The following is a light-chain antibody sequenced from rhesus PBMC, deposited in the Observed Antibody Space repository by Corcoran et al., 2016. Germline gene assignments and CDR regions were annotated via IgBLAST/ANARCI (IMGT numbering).Light chain of an antibody. Sequence: DIQMTQSPSSLSASVGDTVTITCRASQSISSWLAWYQQKPGKAPKVLIYKASSLQSGVPSRFSGGGSGTDFTLTISSLQSEDVASYYCQQYSSSPPTFGRGTKVET. CDR1: QSISSW. V-gene: IGKV1-22*01. J-gene: IGKJ1*01. CDR2: KAS. CDR3: QQYSSSPPT.